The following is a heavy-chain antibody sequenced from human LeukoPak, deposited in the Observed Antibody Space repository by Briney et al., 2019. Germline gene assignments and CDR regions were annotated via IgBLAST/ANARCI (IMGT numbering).Heavy chain of an antibody. V-gene: IGHV3-30*18. CDR2: ISYDGSNK. Sequence: GGSLRLSCAASGFTFSSYSMNWVRQAPGKGLEWVAVISYDGSNKYYTDSVKGRFTISRDNSKNTLFLQMNSLRAEDTAVYYCAKAFSGWYLYYFDYWGQGTLVTVSS. CDR1: GFTFSSYS. D-gene: IGHD6-19*01. J-gene: IGHJ4*02. CDR3: AKAFSGWYLYYFDY.